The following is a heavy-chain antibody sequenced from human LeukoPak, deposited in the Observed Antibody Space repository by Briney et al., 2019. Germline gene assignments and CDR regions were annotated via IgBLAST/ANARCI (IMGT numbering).Heavy chain of an antibody. CDR2: IHSGGNT. J-gene: IGHJ5*02. CDR3: TRENSATIPRVDP. Sequence: GGSLRLSCAASGFTVSNNYMSWVRQAPGKGLEWVSIIHSGGNTYYADSVKGRFTISRDNSKNTLYLQMNSLKAEDTALYYCTRENSATIPRVDPWGQGTLVTVSS. V-gene: IGHV3-53*01. CDR1: GFTVSNNY. D-gene: IGHD1-26*01.